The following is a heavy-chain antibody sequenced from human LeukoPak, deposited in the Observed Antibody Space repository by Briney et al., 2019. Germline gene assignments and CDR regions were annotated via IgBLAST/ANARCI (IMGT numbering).Heavy chain of an antibody. D-gene: IGHD2-2*01. Sequence: PGRSLRLSCAASGFTFSSYGMHWVRQAPGKGLEWVAVIWYDGSNKYYADSVKGRFTISRDNSKNTLYLQMNSLRAEDTAVYYCARVGVVVPPAMDYWGQGTLVTVFS. CDR1: GFTFSSYG. V-gene: IGHV3-33*01. J-gene: IGHJ4*02. CDR2: IWYDGSNK. CDR3: ARVGVVVPPAMDY.